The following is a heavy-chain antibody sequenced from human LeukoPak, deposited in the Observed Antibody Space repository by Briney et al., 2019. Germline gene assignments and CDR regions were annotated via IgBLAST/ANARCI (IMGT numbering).Heavy chain of an antibody. CDR2: INPNSGGT. V-gene: IGHV1-2*02. J-gene: IGHJ4*02. Sequence: ASVKVSCKASGYTFTGYYMHWVRQAPGQGLEWMGWINPNSGGTNYAQKFQGRVTMTRDTSFSTAYMELSRLRSDDTAVYYCARGLNYYGSGSSFDYWGQGTLVTVSS. D-gene: IGHD3-10*01. CDR1: GYTFTGYY. CDR3: ARGLNYYGSGSSFDY.